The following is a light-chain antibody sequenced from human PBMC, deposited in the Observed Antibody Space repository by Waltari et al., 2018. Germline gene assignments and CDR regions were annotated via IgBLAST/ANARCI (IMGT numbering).Light chain of an antibody. CDR2: YKPDSTI. V-gene: IGLV5-45*01. CDR3: MILYNNAVV. J-gene: IGLJ3*02. CDR1: SDINVRTYK. Sequence: QAVLTQPASLSASPGASASLTCTLRSDINVRTYKIYWYQQRPGSPPPFLLKYKPDSTIQLGSGLPSRFSGSKDTSANAFILLISGLQSEYEADYYCMILYNNAVVFGGGTNLTVL.